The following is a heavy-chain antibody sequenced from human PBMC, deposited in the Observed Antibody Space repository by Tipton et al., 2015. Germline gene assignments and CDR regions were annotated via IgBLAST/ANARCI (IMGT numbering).Heavy chain of an antibody. CDR2: IYYSGST. V-gene: IGHV4-59*01. Sequence: TLSLTCNVSGGSITSYYWSWIRQPPGKGLEWIGYIYYSGSTKYSPSLKSRVTISVDTSKSQFSLKMTSVTATDTAVYYCARARGRHGGLFDSWGQGTLVTVSS. CDR3: ARARGRHGGLFDS. J-gene: IGHJ4*02. D-gene: IGHD4-23*01. CDR1: GGSITSYY.